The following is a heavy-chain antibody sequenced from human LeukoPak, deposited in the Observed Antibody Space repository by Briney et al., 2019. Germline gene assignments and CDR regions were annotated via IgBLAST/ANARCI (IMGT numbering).Heavy chain of an antibody. V-gene: IGHV3-48*03. CDR2: ISSSGSTI. CDR1: GFTFSSYE. D-gene: IGHD3-10*01. J-gene: IGHJ3*02. CDR3: ARDVVLLWFGELRARAFDI. Sequence: PGGSLRLSCAASGFTFSSYEMNWVRQAPGKGLEWVSYISSSGSTIYYADSVKGRFTISRDNAKNSLYLQMNSLRAEDTAVYYCARDVVLLWFGELRARAFDIWGQGTMVTVSS.